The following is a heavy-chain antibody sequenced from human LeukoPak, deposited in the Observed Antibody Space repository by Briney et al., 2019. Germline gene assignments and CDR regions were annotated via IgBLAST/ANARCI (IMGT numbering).Heavy chain of an antibody. Sequence: QPGGSLRLSCAASGFTFSSYEMNWVRQAPGKGLEWVAVIWYDGSNKYYADSVKGRFTISRDNSRNTLYLQMNSLRAEDTAVYYCVRELPPVVQYYFDYWGPGTLVTVSS. D-gene: IGHD3-22*01. CDR3: VRELPPVVQYYFDY. J-gene: IGHJ4*02. CDR1: GFTFSSYE. CDR2: IWYDGSNK. V-gene: IGHV3-33*08.